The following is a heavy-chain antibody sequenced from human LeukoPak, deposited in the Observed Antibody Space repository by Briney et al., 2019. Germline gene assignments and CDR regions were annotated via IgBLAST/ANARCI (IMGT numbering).Heavy chain of an antibody. CDR3: AKDRPYDSSGYYYGDYFDY. CDR1: GFTFTTYW. J-gene: IGHJ4*02. CDR2: INSDGSIT. Sequence: PGGSLRLSCAASGFTFTTYWMHWVRQAPGKGLVWVSHINSDGSITSYAGSVKGRFTISRDNSKNTLYLQMNSLRAEDTAVYYCAKDRPYDSSGYYYGDYFDYWGQGTLVTVSS. D-gene: IGHD3-22*01. V-gene: IGHV3-74*01.